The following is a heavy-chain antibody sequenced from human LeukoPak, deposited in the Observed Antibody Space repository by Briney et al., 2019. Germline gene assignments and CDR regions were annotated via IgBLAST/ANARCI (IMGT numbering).Heavy chain of an antibody. Sequence: GGSLRLSCAASGFTFSSYAMSWVRQAPGKGLEWVSAISGSGGSTYYADSVKGRFTISRDNSKNTLYLQMSSLRAEDTAVYYCAKAGGKVGAKYYFDCWGQGTLVTVSS. V-gene: IGHV3-23*01. CDR1: GFTFSSYA. D-gene: IGHD1-26*01. CDR2: ISGSGGST. CDR3: AKAGGKVGAKYYFDC. J-gene: IGHJ4*02.